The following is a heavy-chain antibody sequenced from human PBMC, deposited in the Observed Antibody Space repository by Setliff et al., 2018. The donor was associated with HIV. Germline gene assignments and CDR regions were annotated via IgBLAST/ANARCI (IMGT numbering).Heavy chain of an antibody. Sequence: SVKVSCKASGGTFSTYAVSWVRQAPGQGLEWMGGIITIFGTANYAQKFQGRVTITADKSTSTAYMELRSLRSEDTAVYYCAKDGGEVYWGQGTLVTVSS. D-gene: IGHD2-21*01. J-gene: IGHJ4*02. CDR2: IITIFGTA. CDR3: AKDGGEVY. V-gene: IGHV1-69*06. CDR1: GGTFSTYA.